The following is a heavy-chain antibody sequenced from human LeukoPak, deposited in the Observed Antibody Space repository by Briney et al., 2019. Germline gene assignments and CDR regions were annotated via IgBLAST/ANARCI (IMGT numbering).Heavy chain of an antibody. CDR1: GGSIRSSHNY. CDR3: ARSGITSLLNWFDP. V-gene: IGHV4-61*02. Sequence: SETLSLTCSVSGGSIRSSHNYWSSIRQPAGKGLECIGRVYTSGNTNYSPPLESRVTISVDTSKNQVSLKLSSVTAADTAVYYCARSGITSLLNWFDPWGQGILVTVSS. D-gene: IGHD3-16*01. CDR2: VYTSGNT. J-gene: IGHJ5*02.